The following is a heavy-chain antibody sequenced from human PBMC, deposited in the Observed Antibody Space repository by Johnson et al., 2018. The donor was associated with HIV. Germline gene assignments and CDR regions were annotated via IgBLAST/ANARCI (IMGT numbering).Heavy chain of an antibody. CDR2: INWNGGSR. D-gene: IGHD5-18*01. CDR1: GFTFDDYG. V-gene: IGHV3-20*04. CDR3: ASRSYGYVRHAFDI. Sequence: VQLVESGGGVVRPGGSLRLSCAASGFTFDDYGMSWVRQAPGKGLGWVFGINWNGGSRGYAASVKVRFTISRDNARNSLYLQMNSLRAEDTAVYYCASRSYGYVRHAFDIWGQGTMVTVSS. J-gene: IGHJ3*02.